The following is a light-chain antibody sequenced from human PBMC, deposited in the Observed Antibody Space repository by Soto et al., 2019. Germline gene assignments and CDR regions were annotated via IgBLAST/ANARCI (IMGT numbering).Light chain of an antibody. CDR3: QQANSFPWT. J-gene: IGKJ1*01. CDR1: QSIGGF. Sequence: DIQMTQSPSSLSVSVGDRVTITCRASQSIGGFLNWYQQKLGKAPKLLIYAASSLQSGVPSRFSGSGSGTDFTLTISSLQPEDFATYYCQQANSFPWTFGQGTKVDIK. CDR2: AAS. V-gene: IGKV1-39*01.